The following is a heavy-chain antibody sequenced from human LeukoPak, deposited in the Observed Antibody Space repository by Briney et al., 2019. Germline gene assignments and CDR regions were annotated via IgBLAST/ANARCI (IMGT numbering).Heavy chain of an antibody. D-gene: IGHD3-9*01. CDR3: ARVGWRYFDWLAP. CDR2: INHSGGT. V-gene: IGHV4-38-2*01. Sequence: SETLSLTCAVSGHSISRDYSWGWIRQPPGKGLEWIGSINHSGGTYYNQSLKSQVTISRDTSKNQFSLNLNDVTAADTAVYYCARVGWRYFDWLAPWGQGTLVTVSS. J-gene: IGHJ5*02. CDR1: GHSISRDYS.